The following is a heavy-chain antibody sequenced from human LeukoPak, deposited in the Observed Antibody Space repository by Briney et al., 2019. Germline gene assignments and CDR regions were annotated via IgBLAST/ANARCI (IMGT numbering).Heavy chain of an antibody. J-gene: IGHJ5*02. CDR2: TYYRSKLYN. CDR3: ARDLPPPYNWFDP. Sequence: SQTLSLTCAISGDSVSSNSAAWNWLRQSPSRGLEWLGRTYYRSKLYNDYAVAVKSQITINPDTSKNQFSLQLNSVTPEDTAVYYCARDLPPPYNWFDPWGQGTLVTVSS. V-gene: IGHV6-1*01. CDR1: GDSVSSNSAA.